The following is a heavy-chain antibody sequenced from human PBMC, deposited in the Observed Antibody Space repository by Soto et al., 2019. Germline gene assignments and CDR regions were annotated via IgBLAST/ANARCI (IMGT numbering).Heavy chain of an antibody. CDR1: GGSISSGDYY. J-gene: IGHJ4*02. Sequence: SETLSLTCTVSGGSISSGDYYWSWIRQPPGKGLEWIGYIYYSGSTYYNPSLKSRVTISVDTSKNQFSLKLSSVTAADTAVYYCARGPPPGNDFDYWGQGTLVTVSS. CDR3: ARGPPPGNDFDY. CDR2: IYYSGST. V-gene: IGHV4-30-4*01. D-gene: IGHD6-13*01.